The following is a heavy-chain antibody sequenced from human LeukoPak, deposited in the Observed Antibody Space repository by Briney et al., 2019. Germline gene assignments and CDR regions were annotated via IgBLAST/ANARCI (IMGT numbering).Heavy chain of an antibody. Sequence: SETLSLTCIVSGGSIGTYYWSWIRQSPGRGLEWIGYIYVTGSTRYNPYLQSRVTISVDTSRNQFFLKMSSVTAADTAVYYCARHIGGGIEDMDVWGTGTKVTVSS. V-gene: IGHV4-59*08. J-gene: IGHJ6*03. D-gene: IGHD3-16*02. CDR1: GGSIGTYY. CDR2: IYVTGST. CDR3: ARHIGGGIEDMDV.